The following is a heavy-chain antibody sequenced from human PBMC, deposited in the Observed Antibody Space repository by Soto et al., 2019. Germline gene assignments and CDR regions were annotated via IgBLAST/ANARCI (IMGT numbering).Heavy chain of an antibody. J-gene: IGHJ3*02. Sequence: QVQLQESGPGLVKPSETLSLTCTVSGGSISSYYWSWIRQPPGKGLVWIGYIYYSGSTNYNPSLKSRVTISVDTSKNQFSLKLSSVTAADTAVYYCAKIHGAFDIWGQGTMVTVSS. CDR2: IYYSGST. CDR3: AKIHGAFDI. CDR1: GGSISSYY. V-gene: IGHV4-59*01.